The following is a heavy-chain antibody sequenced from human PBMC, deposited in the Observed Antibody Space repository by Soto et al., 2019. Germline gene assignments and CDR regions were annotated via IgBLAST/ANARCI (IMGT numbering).Heavy chain of an antibody. Sequence: EVQLLESGGGLVQPGGSLRLSCAASGFTFSNYAMAWVRQAPGKGLEWVSAISGSGGSTYYADSVKGRFTISRDNSKNTLYLQMNSLRAEDTAVYYCATSLWFGELGYWGQGTLVTVSS. V-gene: IGHV3-23*01. CDR2: ISGSGGST. D-gene: IGHD3-10*01. J-gene: IGHJ4*02. CDR1: GFTFSNYA. CDR3: ATSLWFGELGY.